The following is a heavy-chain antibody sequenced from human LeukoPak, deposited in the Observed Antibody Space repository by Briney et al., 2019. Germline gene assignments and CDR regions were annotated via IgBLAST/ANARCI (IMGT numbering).Heavy chain of an antibody. CDR1: GYTFTGYY. CDR2: INPNSGGT. D-gene: IGHD1-26*01. Sequence: ASVKVSCKASGYTFTGYYMHWVRQAPGQGLEWMGWINPNSGGTNYAQKFQGRVTMTRDTSISTAYLELSRLRSDDTAVYYCARDAGKMIVGATTNTNDAFDIWGQGTMVTVSS. J-gene: IGHJ3*02. CDR3: ARDAGKMIVGATTNTNDAFDI. V-gene: IGHV1-2*02.